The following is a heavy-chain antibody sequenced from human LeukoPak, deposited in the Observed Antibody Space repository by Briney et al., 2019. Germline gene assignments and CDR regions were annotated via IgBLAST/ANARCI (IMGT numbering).Heavy chain of an antibody. J-gene: IGHJ4*02. V-gene: IGHV3-33*06. D-gene: IGHD3-22*01. CDR2: IWYDGSNK. CDR1: GFTFSSYG. CDR3: AKDRSSPHPFYDSSEF. Sequence: GGSLRLSCAASGFTFSSYGMHWVRQAPGKGLEWVAVIWYDGSNKYYADSVKGRFTISRDNSKNTLYLQMNSLRAEDTAVYYCAKDRSSPHPFYDSSEFGGQGTLVTVSS.